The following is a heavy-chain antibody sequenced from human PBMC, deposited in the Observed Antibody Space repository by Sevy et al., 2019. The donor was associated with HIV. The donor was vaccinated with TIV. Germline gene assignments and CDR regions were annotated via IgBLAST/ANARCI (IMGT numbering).Heavy chain of an antibody. CDR2: IWYDGTIK. V-gene: IGHV3-33*08. Sequence: GGSLRLSCAASGFTFSSYVMHWVRQAPGKGLEWVALIWYDGTIKYYADSVNGRFTISRDNSKDTLFLQMNSLTPEDTAVYYCARGGGYCGGYYYSIDYWGQGALVTVSS. J-gene: IGHJ4*02. CDR1: GFTFSSYV. D-gene: IGHD2-21*02. CDR3: ARGGGYCGGYYYSIDY.